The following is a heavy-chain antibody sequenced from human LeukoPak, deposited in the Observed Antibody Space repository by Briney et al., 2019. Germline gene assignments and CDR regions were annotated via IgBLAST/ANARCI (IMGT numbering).Heavy chain of an antibody. Sequence: SETLSLTCTVSGGSISSSSYYWGWIRQPPGKGLEWIGSIYYSGSTYYNPSLKSRVTISVDTSKNQFSLKLSSVTAADTAVYYCARVSVVAATHDAFDIWGQGTMVTVSS. CDR1: GGSISSSSYY. CDR2: IYYSGST. D-gene: IGHD2-15*01. CDR3: ARVSVVAATHDAFDI. J-gene: IGHJ3*02. V-gene: IGHV4-39*07.